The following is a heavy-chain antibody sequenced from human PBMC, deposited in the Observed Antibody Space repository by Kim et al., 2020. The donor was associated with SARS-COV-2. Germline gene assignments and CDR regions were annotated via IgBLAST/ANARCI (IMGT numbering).Heavy chain of an antibody. CDR3: ARDLGYYDILTGYHNPDY. V-gene: IGHV1-18*04. D-gene: IGHD3-9*01. CDR1: GYTFTSYG. CDR2: ISAYNGNT. Sequence: ASVKVSCKASGYTFTSYGISWVRQAPGQGLEWMGWISAYNGNTNYAQKLQGRVTMTTDTSTSTAYMELRSLRSDDTAVYYCARDLGYYDILTGYHNPDYWGQGTLVTVSS. J-gene: IGHJ4*02.